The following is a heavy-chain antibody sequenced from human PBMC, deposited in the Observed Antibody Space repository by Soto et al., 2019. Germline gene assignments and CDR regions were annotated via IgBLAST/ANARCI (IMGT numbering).Heavy chain of an antibody. CDR3: VRASMPKAHFDS. D-gene: IGHD2-2*01. J-gene: IGHJ4*02. V-gene: IGHV4-4*07. CDR1: GGSIRGYY. Sequence: SETLSLTCTVSGGSIRGYYWSWIRQSAGMGLEWIGRMHTSGSTNYNPSLKSRVTFPVDMSKNQISLKLTSVTAADTALYYCVRASMPKAHFDSWGQGTPVTVSS. CDR2: MHTSGST.